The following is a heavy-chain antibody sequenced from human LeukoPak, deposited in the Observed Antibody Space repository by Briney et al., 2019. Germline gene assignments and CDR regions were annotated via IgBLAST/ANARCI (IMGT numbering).Heavy chain of an antibody. V-gene: IGHV3-21*01. CDR3: ARLARYYYDSSGYSNNDDY. CDR2: ISSSSSYI. D-gene: IGHD3-22*01. J-gene: IGHJ4*02. CDR1: GFTFSSYS. Sequence: GGSLRLSCAASGFTFSSYSMSWVRQAPGKGLEWVSSISSSSSYIYYADSVKGRFTISRDNAKNSLYLQMNSLRAEDTAVYYCARLARYYYDSSGYSNNDDYWGQGTLVTVSS.